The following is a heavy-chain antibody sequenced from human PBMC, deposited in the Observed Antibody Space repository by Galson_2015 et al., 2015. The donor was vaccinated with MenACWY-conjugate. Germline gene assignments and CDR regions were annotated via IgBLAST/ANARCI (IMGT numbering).Heavy chain of an antibody. CDR2: ITSSSSYI. V-gene: IGHV3-21*01. CDR3: ARDLDVGATGEFGY. CDR1: GFTFSSYT. J-gene: IGHJ4*02. D-gene: IGHD4/OR15-4a*01. Sequence: SLRLSCAASGFTFSSYTMNWVRQAPGKGLEWVSSITSSSSYIYFADSVKGRFTISRDNAKNSLYLQMNSLRAEDTAVYYCARDLDVGATGEFGYWGQGTLVTVSS.